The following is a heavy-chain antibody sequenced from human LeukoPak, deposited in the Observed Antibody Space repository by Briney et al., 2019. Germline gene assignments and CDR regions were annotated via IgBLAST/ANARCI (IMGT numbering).Heavy chain of an antibody. CDR3: ARYQTGTMFAV. CDR2: INPNSGGT. CDR1: GYTFTDFY. D-gene: IGHD1/OR15-1a*01. J-gene: IGHJ4*02. Sequence: ASVKVSCKASGYTFTDFYLHWVRQAPGQGLEWMGWINPNSGGTNYAQRFQGRVTMTRDTSIGTAYMELSRLRSDDTAIYYCARYQTGTMFAVWGQGTLVTISS. V-gene: IGHV1-2*02.